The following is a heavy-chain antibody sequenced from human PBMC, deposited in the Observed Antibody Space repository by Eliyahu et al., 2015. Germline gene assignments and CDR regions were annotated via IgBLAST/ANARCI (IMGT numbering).Heavy chain of an antibody. Sequence: QVQLVQSGAEVKKPGASVKVSCKASXXTXTGXXMHWVRQAPGQGLEWMGRINPNSGGTNYAQKFQGRVTMTRDTSISTAYMELSRLRSDDTAVYYCARVPGSGGSWIYYFDYWGQGTLVTVSS. J-gene: IGHJ4*02. V-gene: IGHV1-2*06. CDR1: XXTXTGXX. CDR2: INPNSGGT. D-gene: IGHD2-15*01. CDR3: ARVPGSGGSWIYYFDY.